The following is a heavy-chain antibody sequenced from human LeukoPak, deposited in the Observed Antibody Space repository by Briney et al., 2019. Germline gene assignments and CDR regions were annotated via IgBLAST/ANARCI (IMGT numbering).Heavy chain of an antibody. CDR1: GGSISSYY. CDR2: IYYSGST. Sequence: PSGTLSVTCTVSGGSISSYYWSWIRQPPGKGLEWIGYIYYSGSTNYNPSLKSRVTISVDTSKNQFSLKLSSVTAADTAVYYCARWIGDYGDYWGQGTLVTVSS. V-gene: IGHV4-59*01. CDR3: ARWIGDYGDY. D-gene: IGHD2-2*03. J-gene: IGHJ4*02.